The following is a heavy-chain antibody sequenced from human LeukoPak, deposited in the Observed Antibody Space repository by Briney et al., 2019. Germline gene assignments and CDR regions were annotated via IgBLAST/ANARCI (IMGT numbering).Heavy chain of an antibody. CDR1: GFTFSSYA. CDR3: ARDCSSTSCSDY. J-gene: IGHJ4*02. V-gene: IGHV3-23*01. CDR2: ISGSGGST. Sequence: QPGGTLRLSCAASGFTFSSYAMSWVRQAPGKGLEWVSAISGSGGSTYYADSVKGRFTISRDNAKNSLYLQMNSLRAEDTAVYYCARDCSSTSCSDYWGQGTLVTVSS. D-gene: IGHD2-2*01.